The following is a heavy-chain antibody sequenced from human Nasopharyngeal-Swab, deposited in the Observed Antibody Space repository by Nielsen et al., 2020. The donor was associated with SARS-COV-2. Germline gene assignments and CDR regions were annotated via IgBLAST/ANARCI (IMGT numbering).Heavy chain of an antibody. V-gene: IGHV4-39*07. CDR2: IYYSGST. J-gene: IGHJ4*02. Sequence: RQAPGKGLEWIGSIYYSGSTYYNSSLKSRVTISVDTSKNQFSLKLSSVTAADTAVYYCASSIRYSGYDLGFDYWGQGTLVTVSS. D-gene: IGHD5-12*01. CDR3: ASSIRYSGYDLGFDY.